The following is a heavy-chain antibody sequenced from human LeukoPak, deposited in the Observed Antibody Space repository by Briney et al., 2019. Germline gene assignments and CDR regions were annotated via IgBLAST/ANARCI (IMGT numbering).Heavy chain of an antibody. J-gene: IGHJ5*02. CDR3: ARERGNYDILTDYYEGNGFDP. V-gene: IGHV1-2*02. CDR2: INPNSGGT. D-gene: IGHD3-9*01. CDR1: GYTFTGYY. Sequence: ASVKVSCKASGYTFTGYYMHWLRQAPGQGLEWMGWINPNSGGTNYAQKFQGTVTMTRDTSISTAYMELTRLRSDDTAVYYCARERGNYDILTDYYEGNGFDPWGQGTLVTVSS.